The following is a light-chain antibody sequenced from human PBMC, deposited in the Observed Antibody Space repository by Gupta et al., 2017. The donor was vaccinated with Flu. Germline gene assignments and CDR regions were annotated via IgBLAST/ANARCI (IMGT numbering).Light chain of an antibody. V-gene: IGLV10-54*04. J-gene: IGLJ3*02. CDR2: RNN. CDR1: NINLDNQG. CDR3: SAWDNSLSAWV. Sequence: TATLSCIGDNINLDNQGPAWLQHHQGHPPKLLSYRNNNRPSGISERFSASRSGNTASLTITGLQPEDEADYYCSAWDNSLSAWVFGGGTKLTVL.